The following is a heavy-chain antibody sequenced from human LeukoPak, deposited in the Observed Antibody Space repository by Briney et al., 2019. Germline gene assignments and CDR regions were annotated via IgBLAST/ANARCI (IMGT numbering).Heavy chain of an antibody. CDR1: GFTVSSSY. CDR2: ISGSGGST. J-gene: IGHJ3*02. Sequence: GGSLRLSCAASGFTVSSSYMSWVRQAPGKGLEWVSAISGSGGSTYYADSVKGRFTISRDNSKNTLYLQMNSLRAEDTAVCYCAKAGIVVYDAFDIWGQGTMVTVSS. CDR3: AKAGIVVYDAFDI. D-gene: IGHD3-22*01. V-gene: IGHV3-23*01.